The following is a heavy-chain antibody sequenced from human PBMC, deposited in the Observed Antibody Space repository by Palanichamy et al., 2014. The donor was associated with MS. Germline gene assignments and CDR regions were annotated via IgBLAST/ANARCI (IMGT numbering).Heavy chain of an antibody. CDR1: GGSINSSSYY. J-gene: IGHJ3*02. CDR3: ARRGRELLTWGHDAFDI. Sequence: QLQLQESGPGLVKPSETLSLTCTVSGGSINSSSYYWGWIRQPPGKGLEWIGSIYYSGSTYYNPSLKSRVTISVDTSKNQFSLKLSSVTAADTAVYYCARRGRELLTWGHDAFDIWGQGTMVTVSS. V-gene: IGHV4-39*01. CDR2: IYYSGST. D-gene: IGHD1-26*01.